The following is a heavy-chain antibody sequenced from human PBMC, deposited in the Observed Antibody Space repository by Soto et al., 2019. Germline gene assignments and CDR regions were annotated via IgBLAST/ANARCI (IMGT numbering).Heavy chain of an antibody. D-gene: IGHD2-15*01. CDR3: AKGIYGSGYPSY. CDR1: GFTFSSYG. J-gene: IGHJ4*02. V-gene: IGHV3-30*18. CDR2: ISYDGSNK. Sequence: GGSLRLSCAASGFTFSSYGMHWVRQAPGKGLEWVAVISYDGSNKYYADSVKGRFTISRDNSKNTLYLQMNSLRAEDTAVYYCAKGIYGSGYPSYWGQGTLVTVSS.